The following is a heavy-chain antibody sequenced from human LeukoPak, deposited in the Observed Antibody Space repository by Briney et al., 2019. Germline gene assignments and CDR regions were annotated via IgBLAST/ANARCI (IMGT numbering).Heavy chain of an antibody. D-gene: IGHD2-15*01. Sequence: GGSLRLSCAASGFTFSSYGMSWVRQAPGKGLEWVSVISGSGGSTYYAASVKGRFTISRDNSKNTLYLQMNSLRAEDTAIYYCAKNGDRGAYCSGGSCYPYYYYNMDVWGKGTTVTISS. J-gene: IGHJ6*03. CDR2: ISGSGGST. CDR1: GFTFSSYG. CDR3: AKNGDRGAYCSGGSCYPYYYYNMDV. V-gene: IGHV3-23*01.